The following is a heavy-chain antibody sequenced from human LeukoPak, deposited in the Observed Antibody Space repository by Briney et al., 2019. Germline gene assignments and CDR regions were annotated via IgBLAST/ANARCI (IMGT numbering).Heavy chain of an antibody. V-gene: IGHV4-30-4*01. Sequence: SQTLSLTCTVSGGSISSGDYYWSWIRQPPGKGLEWIGYIYYSGSTYYNPSLKSRVTISVGTSKNQFSLKLSSVTAADTAVYYCARQMVRGVMWRYFDYWGQGTLVTVSS. CDR2: IYYSGST. CDR1: GGSISSGDYY. CDR3: ARQMVRGVMWRYFDY. D-gene: IGHD3-10*01. J-gene: IGHJ4*02.